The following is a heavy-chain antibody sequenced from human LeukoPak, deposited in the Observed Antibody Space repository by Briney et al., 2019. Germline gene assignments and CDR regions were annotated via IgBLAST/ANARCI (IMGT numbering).Heavy chain of an antibody. Sequence: GSLRLSCAASGFAFADYGMSWVRQAPGKGLEWVSGLNGNGGSRTGYADSVKGRFTISRDNAKNSLYLQMNSLRAEDTALYYCAKDDTAEHWGQGTLVTVSS. CDR3: AKDDTAEH. D-gene: IGHD5-18*01. CDR2: LNGNGGSRT. J-gene: IGHJ4*02. V-gene: IGHV3-20*04. CDR1: GFAFADYG.